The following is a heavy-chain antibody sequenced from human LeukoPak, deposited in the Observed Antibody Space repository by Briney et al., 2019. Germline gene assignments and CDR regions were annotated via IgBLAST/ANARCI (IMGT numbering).Heavy chain of an antibody. CDR1: GDSISSGGYY. Sequence: KSSQTLSLTCTVSGDSISSGGYYGSWIRQHPGKGLEWIGYIYHSGTTYYNPSLKSRLTISVDTSKNQFSLKLSSVTAADTAVYYCARGRQQSSDWGQGTLVTVSS. V-gene: IGHV4-31*03. CDR3: ARGRQQSSD. J-gene: IGHJ4*02. D-gene: IGHD3-22*01. CDR2: IYHSGTT.